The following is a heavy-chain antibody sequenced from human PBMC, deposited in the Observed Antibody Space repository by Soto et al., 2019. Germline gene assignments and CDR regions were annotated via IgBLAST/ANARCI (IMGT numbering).Heavy chain of an antibody. J-gene: IGHJ4*02. D-gene: IGHD2-15*01. CDR3: ATRFLGLCTGGNCPLDS. CDR2: IWYHGVDK. Sequence: QVQLVESGGGVVQPERSLRLSCAASGFTFSRQAMHWVRQAPGRGLEWVAVIWYHGVDKYYADYVKGRFTISRDNSKNTVYLQMNSLRGEDTAVYYCATRFLGLCTGGNCPLDSWGQGSLVTVSS. V-gene: IGHV3-33*01. CDR1: GFTFSRQA.